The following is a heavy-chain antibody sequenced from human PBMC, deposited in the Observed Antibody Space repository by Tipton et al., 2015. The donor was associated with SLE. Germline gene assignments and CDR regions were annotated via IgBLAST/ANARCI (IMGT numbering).Heavy chain of an antibody. J-gene: IGHJ3*02. V-gene: IGHV4-39*02. CDR3: AREDIVVVPAAPSKWAFDI. D-gene: IGHD2-2*01. Sequence: TLSLTCTVSGGSISSSSYYWSWIRQPPGKGLEWIGSIYYSGSTYYNPSLKSRVTISVDTSKNQFSLKLSSVTAADTAVYYCAREDIVVVPAAPSKWAFDIWGQGTMVTVSS. CDR1: GGSISSSSYY. CDR2: IYYSGST.